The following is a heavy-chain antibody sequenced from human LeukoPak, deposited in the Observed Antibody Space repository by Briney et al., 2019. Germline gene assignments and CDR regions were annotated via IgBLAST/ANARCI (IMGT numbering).Heavy chain of an antibody. CDR1: GFTFSSYW. J-gene: IGHJ4*02. Sequence: PGGSLRLSCAGSGFTFSSYWMSWVRQAPGKGLEWVANIKGDGSEKYHVDSVKGRFTISRDNAQKSLYVQVNSLRAEDTAVYYCAAGDQMDYWGQGTLVSVSS. CDR2: IKGDGSEK. CDR3: AAGDQMDY. V-gene: IGHV3-7*01. D-gene: IGHD2-2*01.